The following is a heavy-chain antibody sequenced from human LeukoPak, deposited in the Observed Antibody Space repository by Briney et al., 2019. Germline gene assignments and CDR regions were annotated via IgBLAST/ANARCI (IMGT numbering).Heavy chain of an antibody. D-gene: IGHD5-18*01. V-gene: IGHV1-69*13. J-gene: IGHJ4*02. CDR1: GGTFSSYA. Sequence: SVKVSCKASGGTFSSYAISWVRQAPGQGLEWMGGIIPIFGTANYAQKSQGRVTITADESTSTAYMELSSLRSEDTAVYYCARVHTAMVTVGFGYWGQGTLVTVSS. CDR2: IIPIFGTA. CDR3: ARVHTAMVTVGFGY.